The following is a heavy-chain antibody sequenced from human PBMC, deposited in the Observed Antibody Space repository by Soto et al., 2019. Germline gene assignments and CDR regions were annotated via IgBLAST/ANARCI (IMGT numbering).Heavy chain of an antibody. CDR1: GGSISSSSYY. D-gene: IGHD6-13*01. J-gene: IGHJ6*02. Sequence: PSETLSLTCTVSGGSISSSSYYWGWIRQPPGKGLEWIGSIYYSGSTYYNPSLKSRVTISVDTSKNQFSLKLSSVTAADTAVYYCAILGSIAAAARAIYYYYGXDVWGQGTTVTVSS. V-gene: IGHV4-39*01. CDR3: AILGSIAAAARAIYYYYGXDV. CDR2: IYYSGST.